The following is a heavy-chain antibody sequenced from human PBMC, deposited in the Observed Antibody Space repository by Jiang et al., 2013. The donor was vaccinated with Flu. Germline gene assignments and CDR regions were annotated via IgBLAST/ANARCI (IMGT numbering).Heavy chain of an antibody. CDR3: ARGHTVTVPSFIED. Sequence: VSSNSAAWNWIRQSPSRGLEWLGRTYYRSKWYNDYAVSVKSRITINPDTSKNQFSLQLNSVTPEDTAVYYCARGHTVTVPSFIEDWGQGTLVTVSS. J-gene: IGHJ4*02. CDR2: TYYRSKWYN. V-gene: IGHV6-1*01. D-gene: IGHD4-17*01. CDR1: VSSNSAA.